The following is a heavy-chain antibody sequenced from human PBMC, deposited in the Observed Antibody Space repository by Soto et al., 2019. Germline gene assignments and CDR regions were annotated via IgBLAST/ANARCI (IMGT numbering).Heavy chain of an antibody. CDR2: IKQDGSEK. CDR1: GFTFSSYL. Sequence: GGSLRLSCAASGFTFSSYLMSWVRQAPGKGLEWVANIKQDGSEKYYVDSVKGRFTISRDNAKNSLYLQMNSLRAEDTAVYYCVPIFQWLVLNYWGQGTLVTVSS. CDR3: VPIFQWLVLNY. J-gene: IGHJ4*02. V-gene: IGHV3-7*05. D-gene: IGHD6-19*01.